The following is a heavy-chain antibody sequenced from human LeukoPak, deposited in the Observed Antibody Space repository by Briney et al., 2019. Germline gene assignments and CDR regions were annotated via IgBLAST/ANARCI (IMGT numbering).Heavy chain of an antibody. Sequence: PGGSLRLSCAASGFTVSSNYMSWVRQAPGKGLEWVSAISNSGGSTYYADSVKGRFTISRDSSKNTLYLQMNSLRAEDTAMYYCAKCPVLTDYYYFDYWGQGTLVTVSS. D-gene: IGHD3-9*01. J-gene: IGHJ4*02. CDR1: GFTVSSNY. V-gene: IGHV3-23*01. CDR2: ISNSGGST. CDR3: AKCPVLTDYYYFDY.